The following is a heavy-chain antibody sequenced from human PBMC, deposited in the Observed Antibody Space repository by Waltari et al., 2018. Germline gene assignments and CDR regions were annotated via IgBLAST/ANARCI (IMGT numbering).Heavy chain of an antibody. D-gene: IGHD3-10*01. CDR3: ARLSPPMWVRGVKGGYYFDY. Sequence: QLQLLESGPGLVKPSETLSLTCTVSGDSVITSNYSWGWIRQPPGKGLEWIGNIYYSGRSSYNPSLKSRVIISVDTSKNQFSVRPTSVTAADTAVFYCARLSPPMWVRGVKGGYYFDYWGPGTLVTVSS. J-gene: IGHJ4*02. CDR2: IYYSGRS. CDR1: GDSVITSNYS. V-gene: IGHV4-39*07.